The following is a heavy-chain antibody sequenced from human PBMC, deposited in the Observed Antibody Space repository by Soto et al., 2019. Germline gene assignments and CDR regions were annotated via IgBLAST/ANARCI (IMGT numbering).Heavy chain of an antibody. D-gene: IGHD6-13*01. CDR3: ATSGIAAAGANHDAFDI. V-gene: IGHV3-33*01. CDR2: IWYDGSNK. J-gene: IGHJ3*02. CDR1: GCTLSSYY. Sequence: PGGTLRLTCAASGCTLSSYYMHWVRQAPGKGLEWVAVIWYDGSNKYYAASVKGRFTIYRDNSKNTLYLQMNSLRAEDTAVYYCATSGIAAAGANHDAFDIWGQGTMVTVSS.